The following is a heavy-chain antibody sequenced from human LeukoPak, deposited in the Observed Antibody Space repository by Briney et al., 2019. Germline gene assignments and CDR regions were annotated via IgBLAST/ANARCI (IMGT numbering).Heavy chain of an antibody. CDR3: ARATISGSYHY. CDR2: IYYSGST. CDR1: GGSISSYY. Sequence: SETLSLTCTVSGGSISSYYWSWIRQPPGKGLEWIGYIYYSGSTNYNPSLKSRVTISVDTSKNQFSLKLSSVAAADTAVYYCARATISGSYHYWGQGTLVTVSS. V-gene: IGHV4-59*01. J-gene: IGHJ4*02. D-gene: IGHD1-26*01.